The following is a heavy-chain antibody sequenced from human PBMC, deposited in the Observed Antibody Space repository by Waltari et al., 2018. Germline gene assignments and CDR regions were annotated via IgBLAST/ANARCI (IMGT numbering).Heavy chain of an antibody. CDR2: IDWDDDK. J-gene: IGHJ6*03. CDR3: ARIQDNYYMDV. Sequence: QVTLKESGPALVKPTQTLTLTCTFSGFSLSTSGMRVSWIRQPPGKALEWLARIDWDDDKFYSTSLKTRLNISKDTSKNQVVLTMTNMDPVDTATYYCARIQDNYYMDVWGKGTTVTVSS. D-gene: IGHD2-15*01. V-gene: IGHV2-70*04. CDR1: GFSLSTSGMR.